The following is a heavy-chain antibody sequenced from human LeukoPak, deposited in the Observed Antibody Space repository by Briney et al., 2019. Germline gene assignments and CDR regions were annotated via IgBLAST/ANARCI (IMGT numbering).Heavy chain of an antibody. J-gene: IGHJ3*02. Sequence: GGSLRLSCAAPGFTFNSSEMNWVRQTPGKGLEWISYISNSGGTIFYADSVKGRFTISRDNSKSSLYLQMNSLRAEDTALYYCARPRGAYRAFVIWGQGTMVTVSS. CDR3: ARPRGAYRAFVI. CDR2: ISNSGGTI. D-gene: IGHD1-26*01. CDR1: GFTFNSSE. V-gene: IGHV3-48*03.